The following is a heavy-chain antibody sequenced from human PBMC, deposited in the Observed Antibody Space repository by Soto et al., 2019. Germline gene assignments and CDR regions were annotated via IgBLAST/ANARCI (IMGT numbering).Heavy chain of an antibody. CDR3: ARDSSIAARPDGWLTFDY. CDR1: GGSIGSGDYY. D-gene: IGHD6-6*01. J-gene: IGHJ4*02. Sequence: PSATLPLTCTVSGGSIGSGDYYWSWIRQPPRKGLEWIGYIYYSGSTYYNPSLKSRVTISVDTSKNQFSLKLSSVTAADTAVYYCARDSSIAARPDGWLTFDYWGQGTLVTVSS. V-gene: IGHV4-30-4*01. CDR2: IYYSGST.